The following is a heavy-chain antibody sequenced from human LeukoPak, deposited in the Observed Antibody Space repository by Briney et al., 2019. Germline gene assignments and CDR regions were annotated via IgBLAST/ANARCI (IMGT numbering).Heavy chain of an antibody. CDR1: GGSISSGSYY. CDR2: IYTSGST. V-gene: IGHV4-61*02. CDR3: ARELAAASAFDI. Sequence: RTSETLSLTCTVSGGSISSGSYYWSWIRQPAGKGLEWIGRIYTSGSTNYNPSLKSRVTISVDTSKNQFSLRLSSVTAADTAVYYCARELAAASAFDIWGQGTMVTVSS. D-gene: IGHD6-13*01. J-gene: IGHJ3*02.